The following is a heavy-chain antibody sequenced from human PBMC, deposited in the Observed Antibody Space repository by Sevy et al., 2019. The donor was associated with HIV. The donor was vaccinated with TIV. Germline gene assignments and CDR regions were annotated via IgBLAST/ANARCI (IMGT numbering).Heavy chain of an antibody. D-gene: IGHD2-15*01. V-gene: IGHV4-34*01. J-gene: IGHJ4*02. Sequence: SETLSLTCAVHGVSFTDYYWSWIRQPPGKGLEWIGEISHGGSTNYSPSLKSRVIMSLDTSKNQFSLGLTSLTVTDTAVYYCARGPLFSPEYCSGGTCPTIDYWGLGTLVTVSS. CDR2: ISHGGST. CDR1: GVSFTDYY. CDR3: ARGPLFSPEYCSGGTCPTIDY.